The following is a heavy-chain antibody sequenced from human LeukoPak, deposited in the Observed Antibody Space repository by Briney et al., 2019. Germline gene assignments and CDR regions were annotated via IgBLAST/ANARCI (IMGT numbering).Heavy chain of an antibody. CDR2: ISSSSSYI. CDR3: ARDRTDCGGHCYLAPRDH. Sequence: GGSLRLSCAASGFTFSSYSMNWVRQAPGKGLEWVSSISSSSSYIYYADSVKGRFTISRDNAKNSLYLQMHSLRAEDTAVYYCARDRTDCGGHCYLAPRDHWGKGTLVRVSS. CDR1: GFTFSSYS. V-gene: IGHV3-21*01. D-gene: IGHD2-21*02. J-gene: IGHJ4*02.